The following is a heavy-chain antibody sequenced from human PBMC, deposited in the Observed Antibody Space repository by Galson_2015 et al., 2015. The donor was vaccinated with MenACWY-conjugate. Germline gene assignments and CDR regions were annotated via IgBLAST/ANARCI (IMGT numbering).Heavy chain of an antibody. CDR3: ARHGLSAGGVDY. J-gene: IGHJ4*02. Sequence: ETLSLTCTVSGGSISSYYWSWIRQPPGKGLEWIGYIYYSGSTNYNPSLKSRVTISVDTSKNQFSLKLSSVTAADTAVYYCARHGLSAGGVDYWGQGTLVTVSS. D-gene: IGHD6-13*01. CDR2: IYYSGST. CDR1: GGSISSYY. V-gene: IGHV4-59*08.